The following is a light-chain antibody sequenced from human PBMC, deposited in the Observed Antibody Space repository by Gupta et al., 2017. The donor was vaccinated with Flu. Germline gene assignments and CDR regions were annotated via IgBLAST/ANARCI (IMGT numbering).Light chain of an antibody. CDR3: QSSENTSTHYV. Sequence: TITCSGSALGINYVYWFQQNPAQSPILLIYNDNRRPSGIPERFSASNSATTATLTISGVQAEDEADYYCQSSENTSTHYVFGAGTKVTVL. CDR1: ALGINY. J-gene: IGLJ1*01. V-gene: IGLV3-25*01. CDR2: NDN.